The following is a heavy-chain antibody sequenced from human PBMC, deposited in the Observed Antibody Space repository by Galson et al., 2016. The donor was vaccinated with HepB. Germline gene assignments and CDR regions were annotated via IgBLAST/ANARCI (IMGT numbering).Heavy chain of an antibody. CDR2: FDPDDNDT. CDR1: GYTLTQLS. CDR3: ATAFSFSAGVYFDN. D-gene: IGHD3-10*01. Sequence: SVKVSCKVSGYTLTQLSIHWVRQAAGKGLEWIGGFDPDDNDTIYAEKFQGRATMTVDTNTDTAYMELSGLGSEDTAVYYCATAFSFSAGVYFDNWGQGTLVTVSS. V-gene: IGHV1-24*01. J-gene: IGHJ4*02.